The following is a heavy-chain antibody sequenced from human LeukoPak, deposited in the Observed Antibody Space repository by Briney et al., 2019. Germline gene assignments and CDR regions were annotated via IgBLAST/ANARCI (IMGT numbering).Heavy chain of an antibody. CDR1: GYTLTGYY. D-gene: IGHD3-10*01. J-gene: IGHJ4*02. CDR3: ARVSTGSYRGEFDY. CDR2: INPNSGGT. V-gene: IGHV1-2*02. Sequence: ASMNVSCKASGYTLTGYYLHWVRQAPGQVLEWMGLINPNSGGTHYAQKFQGRVTMTRDTSISTAYMELSRLISDDTAVYYCARVSTGSYRGEFDYWGQGTLVTVSS.